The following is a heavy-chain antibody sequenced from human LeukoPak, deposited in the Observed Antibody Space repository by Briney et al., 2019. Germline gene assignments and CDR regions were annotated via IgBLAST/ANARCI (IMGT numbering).Heavy chain of an antibody. V-gene: IGHV3-23*01. CDR3: ATVKYDYGDPVGWFDP. Sequence: GRSLRLSCAASGFPFSASAMTWVRQAPGKGLEWVSHILSTGTTYYADSMRGRFTISRDNSKNTLYLLITSLRADDTAVYYCATVKYDYGDPVGWFDPWGQGTLVTVSS. CDR1: GFPFSASA. D-gene: IGHD4-17*01. CDR2: ILSTGTT. J-gene: IGHJ5*02.